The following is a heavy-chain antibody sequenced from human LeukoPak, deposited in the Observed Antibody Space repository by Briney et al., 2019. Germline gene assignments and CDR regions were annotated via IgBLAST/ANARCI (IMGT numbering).Heavy chain of an antibody. D-gene: IGHD3-10*01. Sequence: HSGGSLRLSCAASGFTFSSYAMSWVRQAPGKGLEWVSAISGSGGSTYYADSVKGRSTISRDNSKNTLYLQMNSLRAEDTAVYYCAKADSSWFSCLNYWGQGTLVTVSS. J-gene: IGHJ4*02. CDR1: GFTFSSYA. CDR2: ISGSGGST. CDR3: AKADSSWFSCLNY. V-gene: IGHV3-23*01.